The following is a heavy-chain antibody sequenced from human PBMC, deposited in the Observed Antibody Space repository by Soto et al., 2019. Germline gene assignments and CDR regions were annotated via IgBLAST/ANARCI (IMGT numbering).Heavy chain of an antibody. CDR3: AREGGFRYNGSGSPDGMDV. CDR2: IWHDGSNK. Sequence: PGGSLRLSCAASGFTFGTYGMHWGRQAPGKGLEWVAVIWHDGSNKYYADSVKGRFTISRDNSKNTLYLHMNSVRAEDPAVYYCAREGGFRYNGSGSPDGMDVWGQGTTVTVSS. V-gene: IGHV3-33*01. J-gene: IGHJ6*02. CDR1: GFTFGTYG. D-gene: IGHD3-10*01.